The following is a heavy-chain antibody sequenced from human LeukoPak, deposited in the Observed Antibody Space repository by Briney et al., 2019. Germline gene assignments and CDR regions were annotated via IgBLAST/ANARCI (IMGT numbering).Heavy chain of an antibody. V-gene: IGHV3-66*04. CDR3: ARLHYDVLTGPFDY. CDR1: GFTFSNAW. J-gene: IGHJ4*02. D-gene: IGHD3-9*01. Sequence: PGGSLRLSCAASGFTFSNAWMSWVRQAPGKGLEWVSIIYSGGATYYADSVKGRFTISRENSENTLWLQMNSLRAEDTAVYYCARLHYDVLTGPFDYWGQGTLATVSS. CDR2: IYSGGAT.